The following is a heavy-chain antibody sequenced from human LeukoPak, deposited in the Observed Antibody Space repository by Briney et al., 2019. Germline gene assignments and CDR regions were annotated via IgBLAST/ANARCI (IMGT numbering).Heavy chain of an antibody. CDR2: ISSSGSTI. Sequence: GGSLRLSCAASGFTFSSYEMNWVRQAPGKGLEWVSYISSSGSTIYYADSVKGRFTISRDNAKNSLNLQMNSLRAEDTAVYYCAELGITMIGGVWGKGTTVTISS. J-gene: IGHJ6*04. V-gene: IGHV3-48*03. D-gene: IGHD3-10*02. CDR3: AELGITMIGGV. CDR1: GFTFSSYE.